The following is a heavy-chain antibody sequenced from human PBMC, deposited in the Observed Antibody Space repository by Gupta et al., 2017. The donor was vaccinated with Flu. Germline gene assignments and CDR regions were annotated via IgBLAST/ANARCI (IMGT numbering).Heavy chain of an antibody. CDR3: ARGPARKDD. Sequence: VQLVESVGGLVKPVRSLRLLCPASGFTFSSYSMNWVRQAPGTGLEWLSSSSSSSSYMYDADSVKGGCTITRDNAKNSMYMEMNSVRAEDTAVYDCARGPARKDDWGQGTLVTVSS. J-gene: IGHJ4*02. CDR1: GFTFSSYS. V-gene: IGHV3-21*01. D-gene: IGHD6-6*01. CDR2: SSSSSSYM.